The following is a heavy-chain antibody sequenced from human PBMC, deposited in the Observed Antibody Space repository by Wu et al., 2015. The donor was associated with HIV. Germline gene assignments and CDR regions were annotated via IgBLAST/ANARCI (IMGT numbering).Heavy chain of an antibody. CDR1: GYTFTSYG. CDR3: ARVTYYDFWSGYYPSYYFDY. Sequence: CKASGYTFTSYGISWVRQAPGQGLEWMGWISACNGNTNYAQKLQGRVTMTTDTSTSTAYMELRSLRSDDTAVYYCARVTYYDFWSGYYPSYYFDYWGQGTLVTVSS. CDR2: ISACNGNT. J-gene: IGHJ4*02. V-gene: IGHV1-18*01. D-gene: IGHD3-3*01.